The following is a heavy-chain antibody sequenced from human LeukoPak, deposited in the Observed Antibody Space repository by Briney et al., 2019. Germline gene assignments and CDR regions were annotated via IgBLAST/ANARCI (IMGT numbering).Heavy chain of an antibody. V-gene: IGHV1-69*06. CDR1: GGTFSSYA. CDR3: ARGVRYFDWLLAQYYYYYMDV. Sequence: SVKVSCKASGGTFSSYAISWVRQAPGQGLEWMGGIIPIFGTANYAQKFQGRVTITADKSTSTAYMELSSLRSEDTAVYYCARGVRYFDWLLAQYYYYYMDVWGKGTTVTISS. D-gene: IGHD3-9*01. CDR2: IIPIFGTA. J-gene: IGHJ6*03.